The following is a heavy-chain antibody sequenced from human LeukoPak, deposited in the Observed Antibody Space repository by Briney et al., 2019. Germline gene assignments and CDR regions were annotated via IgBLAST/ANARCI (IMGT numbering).Heavy chain of an antibody. CDR2: IIPILGIA. V-gene: IGHV1-69*04. D-gene: IGHD3-22*01. CDR3: ARADYYDSSGYYM. CDR1: GGTFSSYA. Sequence: SVKVSCKASGGTFSSYAISWVRQAPGQGLEWMGRIIPILGIANYAQKFQGRVTITADKSTSTAYMELSSLRSGDTAVYYCARADYYDSSGYYMWGQGTLVTVSS. J-gene: IGHJ4*02.